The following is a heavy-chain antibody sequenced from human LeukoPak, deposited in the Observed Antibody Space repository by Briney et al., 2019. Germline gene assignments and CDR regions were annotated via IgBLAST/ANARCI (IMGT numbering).Heavy chain of an antibody. CDR1: GGSISSYY. J-gene: IGHJ3*02. V-gene: IGHV4-4*07. Sequence: SETLSLTCTVSGGSISSYYWSWIRQPAGKGLEWIGRIYTSGSTNYNPSLKSRVTMSVDTSKNQFSLKLSSVTAADTAVYYCARGWRAFDWSRDAFDIWGQGTMVTVSS. CDR2: IYTSGST. CDR3: ARGWRAFDWSRDAFDI. D-gene: IGHD3-9*01.